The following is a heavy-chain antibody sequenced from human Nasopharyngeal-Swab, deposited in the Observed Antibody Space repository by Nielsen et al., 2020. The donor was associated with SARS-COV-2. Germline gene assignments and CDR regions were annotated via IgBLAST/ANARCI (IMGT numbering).Heavy chain of an antibody. Sequence: LKISCAASGFTFTSYAMHWVRQAPGQGLEWMAVISYDGSNKYYADSVKGRFTISRDNSKNTLYLQMNSLRAEDTAVYYCARVRVGTTNFDYWGQGTLVTVSS. J-gene: IGHJ4*02. V-gene: IGHV3-30-3*01. D-gene: IGHD1-26*01. CDR1: GFTFTSYA. CDR3: ARVRVGTTNFDY. CDR2: ISYDGSNK.